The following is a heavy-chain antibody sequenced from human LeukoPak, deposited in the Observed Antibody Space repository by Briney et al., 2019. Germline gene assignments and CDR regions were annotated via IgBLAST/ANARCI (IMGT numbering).Heavy chain of an antibody. Sequence: GVLRLSCAASGFTFNSYWMHWVRQTPGTGLLWVSRIGPDGSDPSYADSAKGRFTISRDNAKGTLYLEMNSLRGEDTALYYCVRAGGGSYDYWGRGTLVTVSS. CDR3: VRAGGGSYDY. D-gene: IGHD1-26*01. CDR1: GFTFNSYW. CDR2: IGPDGSDP. V-gene: IGHV3-74*01. J-gene: IGHJ4*02.